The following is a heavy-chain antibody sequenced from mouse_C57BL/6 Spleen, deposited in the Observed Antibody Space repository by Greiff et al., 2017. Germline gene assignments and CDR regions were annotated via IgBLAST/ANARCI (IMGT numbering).Heavy chain of an antibody. Sequence: EVMLVESGGGLVKPGGSLKLSCAASGFTFSSYAMSWVRPTPEKRLEWVATISDGGSYTYYPDNVKGRFTISRDNAKNNLYLQMSHLKSEDTAMYYCARDDYEYAMDYWGQGTSVTVSS. CDR1: GFTFSSYA. V-gene: IGHV5-4*01. D-gene: IGHD2-4*01. CDR2: ISDGGSYT. J-gene: IGHJ4*01. CDR3: ARDDYEYAMDY.